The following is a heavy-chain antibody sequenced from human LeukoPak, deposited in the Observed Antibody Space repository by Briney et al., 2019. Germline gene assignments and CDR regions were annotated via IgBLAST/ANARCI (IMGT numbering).Heavy chain of an antibody. CDR1: GGSFSGYY. J-gene: IGHJ5*02. Sequence: SETLSLTCAVYGGSFSGYYWSWIRQPPGKGLEWIGEINHSGSTNYNPSLKSRVTISVDTSKNQFSLKLSSVTAADTAVYYCARDPRITIFGVAPLGFDPWGQGTLVTVSS. V-gene: IGHV4-34*01. CDR2: INHSGST. D-gene: IGHD3-3*01. CDR3: ARDPRITIFGVAPLGFDP.